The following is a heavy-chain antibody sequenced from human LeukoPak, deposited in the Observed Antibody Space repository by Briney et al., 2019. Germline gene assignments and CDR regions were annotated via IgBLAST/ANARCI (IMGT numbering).Heavy chain of an antibody. V-gene: IGHV1-8*03. D-gene: IGHD2-2*01. Sequence: ASVKVSCKASGYTFTGYYIHWVRQATGQGLEWMGWMDPHSGNTGYAQNFQGRITITRNTSISTVYMELSSLRSEDTAVYYCARGCSSTGCYSNYYYYMDVWGKGTTVTVSS. CDR1: GYTFTGYY. CDR2: MDPHSGNT. CDR3: ARGCSSTGCYSNYYYYMDV. J-gene: IGHJ6*03.